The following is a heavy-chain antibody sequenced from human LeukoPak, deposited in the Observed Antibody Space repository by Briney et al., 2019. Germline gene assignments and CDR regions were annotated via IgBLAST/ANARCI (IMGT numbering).Heavy chain of an antibody. CDR1: GFTFSSYS. CDR3: ARDEAQYSSGWYSSLLSGPL. D-gene: IGHD6-19*01. J-gene: IGHJ3*01. CDR2: ISSSSTYI. Sequence: GGSLRLSCAASGFTFSSYSMNWVRQAPGKGLEWVSSISSSSTYIYYADSVKGRFTIPRDNAKNSLYLQMNSLRAEDTAVYYCARDEAQYSSGWYSSLLSGPLWGQGTMVTVPS. V-gene: IGHV3-21*01.